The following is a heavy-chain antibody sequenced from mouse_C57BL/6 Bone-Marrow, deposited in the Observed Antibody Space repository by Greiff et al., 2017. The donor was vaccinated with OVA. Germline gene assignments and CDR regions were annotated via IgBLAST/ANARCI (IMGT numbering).Heavy chain of an antibody. CDR1: GYTFTSYW. D-gene: IGHD2-3*01. CDR3: AGGGWLPAAY. CDR2: IHPNSGST. J-gene: IGHJ3*01. Sequence: QVQLQQPGAELVKPGASVKLSCKASGYTFTSYWMHWVKQRPGQGLEWIGMIHPNSGSTNYNEKFKSKATLTVEKSSSTAYMQLSSLTSEDSAVYYCAGGGWLPAAYWGQGTLVTVSA. V-gene: IGHV1-64*01.